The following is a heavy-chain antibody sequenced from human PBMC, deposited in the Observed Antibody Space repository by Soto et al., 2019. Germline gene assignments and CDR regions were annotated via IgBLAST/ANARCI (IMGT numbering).Heavy chain of an antibody. V-gene: IGHV3-11*01. CDR3: ARFRKSSSLGYSFDY. J-gene: IGHJ4*02. CDR1: GFTFSDYY. CDR2: ISSSGSTI. Sequence: GGSLRLSCAASGFTFSDYYMSWIRQAPGKGLEWVSYISSSGSTIYYADSVKGRFTISRDNAKNSLYLQMNSLRAEDTAVYYCARFRKSSSLGYSFDYWGQGTLVTVSS. D-gene: IGHD6-13*01.